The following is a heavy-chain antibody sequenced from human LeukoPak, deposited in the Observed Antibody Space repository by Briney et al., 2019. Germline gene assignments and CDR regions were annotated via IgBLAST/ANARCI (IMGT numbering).Heavy chain of an antibody. CDR1: GGSITSSNW. J-gene: IGHJ4*02. V-gene: IGHV4-4*02. CDR3: VKRGNVANFDS. Sequence: PSETLSLTCTVSGGSITSSNWWSWVRQPPGRGLEWIGEIYHSGSTNYQASLKSRDTMSVDKSKDQFSLKLSSVTAADTAVYYCVKRGNVANFDSWGQGILVTVSS. D-gene: IGHD5-12*01. CDR2: IYHSGST.